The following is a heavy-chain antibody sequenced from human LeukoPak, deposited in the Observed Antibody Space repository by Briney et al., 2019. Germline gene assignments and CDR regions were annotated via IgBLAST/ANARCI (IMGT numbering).Heavy chain of an antibody. CDR3: AKWGIAAAGTGGDY. CDR1: GFTFSSYA. J-gene: IGHJ4*02. D-gene: IGHD6-13*01. V-gene: IGHV3-23*01. Sequence: QAGGSLRLSCAASGFTFSSYAMSWVRQAPGKGLEWVSAISGSGGSTYYADSVKGRFTISRDNSKNTLYLQMNSLRAEDTAVYYCAKWGIAAAGTGGDYWGQGTLVTVSS. CDR2: ISGSGGST.